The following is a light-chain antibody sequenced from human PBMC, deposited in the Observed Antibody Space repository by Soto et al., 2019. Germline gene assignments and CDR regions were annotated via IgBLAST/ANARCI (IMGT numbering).Light chain of an antibody. Sequence: DIQMTQSPSTLSASVGDRVTITCRASQNIDRWLAWYQQKPGKAPNLQIYGASNLESGVPSRFSGSGSGTEFTLTISSLRPDDFATYYCQHYNSYPWTFGQGTNVEIK. V-gene: IGKV1-5*03. CDR1: QNIDRW. CDR3: QHYNSYPWT. CDR2: GAS. J-gene: IGKJ1*01.